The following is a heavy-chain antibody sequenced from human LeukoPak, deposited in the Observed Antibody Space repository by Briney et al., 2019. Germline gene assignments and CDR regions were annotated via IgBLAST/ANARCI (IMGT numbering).Heavy chain of an antibody. D-gene: IGHD3-22*01. Sequence: SETLSLTCTASGGSISGNTYCWGWVRQPPGKGLEWIGSVFSSGTTYYNPSLKSRVTISVDASKDQFSLQLNSVTAADTAVYYCARHPGYYDSSGYYVSAFDIWGQGTMVTVSS. CDR3: ARHPGYYDSSGYYVSAFDI. J-gene: IGHJ3*02. CDR2: VFSSGTT. CDR1: GGSISGNTYC. V-gene: IGHV4-39*01.